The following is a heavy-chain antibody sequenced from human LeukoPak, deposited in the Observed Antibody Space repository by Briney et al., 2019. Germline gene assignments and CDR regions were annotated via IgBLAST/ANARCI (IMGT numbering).Heavy chain of an antibody. J-gene: IGHJ5*02. Sequence: GGSLKISCKGSGKSFTTYWFGWVRQMPGKGLEWMGIIYVGDSDTRYRPSFQGQVTISVDKSINTAYLQWSSLKASDTAMYYCARVVDYDTSGYQTKNWFDPWGQGTLVTVSS. D-gene: IGHD3-22*01. V-gene: IGHV5-51*01. CDR3: ARVVDYDTSGYQTKNWFDP. CDR1: GKSFTTYW. CDR2: IYVGDSDT.